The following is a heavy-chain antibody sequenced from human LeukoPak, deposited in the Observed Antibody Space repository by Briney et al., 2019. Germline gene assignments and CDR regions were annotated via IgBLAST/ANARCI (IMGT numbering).Heavy chain of an antibody. V-gene: IGHV1-18*01. CDR2: ISAYNGNT. J-gene: IGHJ6*02. Sequence: GESLKISCEGSGYRFTSYGISWVRQAPGQGLEWMGWISAYNGNTNYAQKLQGRVTMTTDTSTSTAYMELRSLRSDDTAVYYCARDSGLTDYYYGMDVWGQGTTVTVSS. D-gene: IGHD3-10*01. CDR3: ARDSGLTDYYYGMDV. CDR1: GYRFTSYG.